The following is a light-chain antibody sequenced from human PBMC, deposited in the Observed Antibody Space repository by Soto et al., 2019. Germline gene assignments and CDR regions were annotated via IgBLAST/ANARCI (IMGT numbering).Light chain of an antibody. CDR2: GAS. V-gene: IGKV3-20*01. Sequence: EIVLTQSPGTLSLSPGERATLSCRASQSVSSSYLAWYQQKPGQAPRLLIYGASSRATGIPDRFSGSGSATAFTLPISSLEPEDFAVYYCQQYGSSPPVTFGRGTKVDIK. CDR1: QSVSSSY. J-gene: IGKJ4*01. CDR3: QQYGSSPPVT.